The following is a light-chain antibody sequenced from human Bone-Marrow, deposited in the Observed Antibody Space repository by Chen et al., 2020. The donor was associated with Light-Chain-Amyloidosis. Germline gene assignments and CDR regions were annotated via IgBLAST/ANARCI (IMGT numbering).Light chain of an antibody. Sequence: SYELTQPPSVSVSPGQTARSTCPGDDLPTKYAYWYQQKPGQAPVLVIHRDTERPSGISERFSGSRSGTTATLTIRGVQAEDEADYHCQSADSSGTYEVIFGGGTTLTVL. CDR3: QSADSSGTYEVI. CDR1: DLPTKY. J-gene: IGLJ2*01. V-gene: IGLV3-25*03. CDR2: RDT.